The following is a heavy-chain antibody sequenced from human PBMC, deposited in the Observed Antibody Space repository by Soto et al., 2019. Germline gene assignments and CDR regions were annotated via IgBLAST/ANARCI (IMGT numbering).Heavy chain of an antibody. CDR1: GFTFSSYG. CDR3: AKVSGDLPFDY. J-gene: IGHJ4*02. V-gene: IGHV3-30*18. Sequence: QVQLVESGGGVVQPGRSLRLSCAASGFTFSSYGMHWVRQAPGKGLEWVAVISYDGSNKYYADSVKGRVTISRDNSKNTLYLQMNSLRAEDTAVYYCAKVSGDLPFDYWGQGTLVTVSS. CDR2: ISYDGSNK. D-gene: IGHD2-21*02.